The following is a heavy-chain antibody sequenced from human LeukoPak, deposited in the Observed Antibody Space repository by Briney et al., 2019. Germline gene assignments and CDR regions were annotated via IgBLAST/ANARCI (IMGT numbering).Heavy chain of an antibody. V-gene: IGHV4-39*07. CDR1: GGSISSSSYY. Sequence: SETLSLTCTVSGGSISSSSYYWGWIRQPPGKGLEWIGSIYYSGSTYYNPSLKSRVTILVDTSKNQFSLKLSSVTAADTAVYYCARVNDILPHAFDIWGQGTMVTVSS. J-gene: IGHJ3*02. CDR3: ARVNDILPHAFDI. D-gene: IGHD3-9*01. CDR2: IYYSGST.